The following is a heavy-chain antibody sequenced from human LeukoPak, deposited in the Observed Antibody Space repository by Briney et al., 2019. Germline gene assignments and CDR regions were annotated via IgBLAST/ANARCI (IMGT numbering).Heavy chain of an antibody. J-gene: IGHJ4*02. Sequence: GGSLRLSCAASGFTFSSYAMSWVRPAPGKGLEWVSAISGSGGSTYYADSAKGRFTISRDNSKNTLYLQMNSLRAEDTAVYYCAKEVSRGGRQFDYWGQGTLVTVSS. D-gene: IGHD3-16*01. CDR2: ISGSGGST. CDR3: AKEVSRGGRQFDY. V-gene: IGHV3-23*01. CDR1: GFTFSSYA.